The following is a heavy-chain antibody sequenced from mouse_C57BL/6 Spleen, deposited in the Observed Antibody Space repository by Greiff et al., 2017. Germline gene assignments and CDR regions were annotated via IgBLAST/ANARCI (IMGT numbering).Heavy chain of an antibody. CDR1: GFTFSSYG. V-gene: IGHV5-6*01. Sequence: EVHLVESGGDLVKPGGSLKLSCAASGFTFSSYGMSWVRQTPDKGLEWVATISSGGSYTYYPDSVKGRFTISRDNAKNTLYLQLSSLKSEDTAMYYCARGDYGYPFAYWGQGTLVTVSA. CDR3: ARGDYGYPFAY. D-gene: IGHD2-2*01. J-gene: IGHJ3*01. CDR2: ISSGGSYT.